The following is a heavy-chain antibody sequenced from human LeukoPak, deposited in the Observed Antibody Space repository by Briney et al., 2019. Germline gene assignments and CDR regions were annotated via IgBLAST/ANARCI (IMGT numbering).Heavy chain of an antibody. Sequence: GGSLRLSCATSGFNFNSYWIHWVRQAPGKGLVWVSRINSDGSTTNYADSVKGRFTISRDNAKNTVYLQMNSLRAEDTAVYYCAGGIVVVTTGAFDIWGQGTMVTVSS. J-gene: IGHJ3*02. V-gene: IGHV3-74*01. CDR3: AGGIVVVTTGAFDI. CDR1: GFNFNSYW. D-gene: IGHD3-22*01. CDR2: INSDGSTT.